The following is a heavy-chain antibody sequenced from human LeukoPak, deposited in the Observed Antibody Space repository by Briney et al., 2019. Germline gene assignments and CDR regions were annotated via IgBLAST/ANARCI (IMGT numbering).Heavy chain of an antibody. V-gene: IGHV5-51*01. CDR2: IYPRDSDI. CDR3: ASGYGSGSYFYMDV. J-gene: IGHJ6*03. Sequence: GESLKISCKGSGYSFTSYWIAWVRQMPEKGLEWMGIIYPRDSDIRYNPPFQGQVTISADKSISTAYLQWSSLKASDTAMYYCASGYGSGSYFYMDVWGKGTTVTVSS. CDR1: GYSFTSYW. D-gene: IGHD3-10*01.